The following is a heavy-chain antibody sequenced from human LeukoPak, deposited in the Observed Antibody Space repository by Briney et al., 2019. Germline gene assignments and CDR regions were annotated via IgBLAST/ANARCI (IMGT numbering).Heavy chain of an antibody. CDR3: AKEGSMAATDY. V-gene: IGHV1-46*01. Sequence: ASVKVSCKASGYTFTGYYMHWVRQAPGQGLEWMGIINPSGGSTSYAQKFQGRVTMTRDTSTSTVYMELSSLRSEDTAVYYCAKEGSMAATDYWGQGTLVTVSS. D-gene: IGHD2-15*01. J-gene: IGHJ4*02. CDR1: GYTFTGYY. CDR2: INPSGGST.